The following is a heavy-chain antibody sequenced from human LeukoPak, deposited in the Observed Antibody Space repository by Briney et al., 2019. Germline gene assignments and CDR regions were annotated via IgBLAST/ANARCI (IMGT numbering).Heavy chain of an antibody. CDR3: ARRKGIDWPIDY. D-gene: IGHD3-9*01. V-gene: IGHV4-39*01. CDR1: GGSISSSSYY. Sequence: PSETLSLTCTVSGGSISSSSYYWGWIRQPPGKGLEWIGNIYYSGTTYYNPSLKSRVTISVATSKNQFSLRLSSVTAADTAVYYCARRKGIDWPIDYWGQGTLVTVSS. CDR2: IYYSGTT. J-gene: IGHJ4*02.